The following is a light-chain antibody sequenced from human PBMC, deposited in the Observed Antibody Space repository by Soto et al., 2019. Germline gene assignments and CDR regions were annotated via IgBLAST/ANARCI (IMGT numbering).Light chain of an antibody. CDR3: QQSNSWPPIN. CDR1: QSVRTY. CDR2: DAS. V-gene: IGKV3-11*01. Sequence: EIVLTHSPVTLSFSPLERATLSCRSSQSVRTYLAWYQVKPGQAPRLLIYDASSRASGVPARFSGSGSGTDFTLTISSLEPEDFALYYCQQSNSWPPINFGQGTRLEIK. J-gene: IGKJ5*01.